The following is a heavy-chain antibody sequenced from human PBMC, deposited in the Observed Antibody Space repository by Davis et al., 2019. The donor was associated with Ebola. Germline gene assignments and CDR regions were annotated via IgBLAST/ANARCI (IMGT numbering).Heavy chain of an antibody. V-gene: IGHV3-23*01. CDR3: AKGHLPDRDYGADY. Sequence: GESLNLSCASSGFTLSRYAMNWVRQPPGKRLKWVPAISGSGGRTYYADSVKGRFTISRNNSKNTLYLQMNSLRAEDTAIYYCAKGHLPDRDYGADYWGQGTLVTVSS. J-gene: IGHJ4*02. CDR1: GFTLSRYA. CDR2: ISGSGGRT. D-gene: IGHD4-17*01.